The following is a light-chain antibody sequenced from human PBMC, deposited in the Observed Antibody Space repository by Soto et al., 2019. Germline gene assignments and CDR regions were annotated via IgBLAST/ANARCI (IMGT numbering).Light chain of an antibody. J-gene: IGKJ4*01. CDR1: QSVGNN. Sequence: EIVVTQSPATLSVSPGERATLSCRASQSVGNNFAWYQQKPGQAPRLLIFATSTRATGVPARCSGSGSGAESTLPISSLQSEDFAVYYCQQYGDWPLTFGGGAKVEIE. CDR3: QQYGDWPLT. V-gene: IGKV3-15*01. CDR2: ATS.